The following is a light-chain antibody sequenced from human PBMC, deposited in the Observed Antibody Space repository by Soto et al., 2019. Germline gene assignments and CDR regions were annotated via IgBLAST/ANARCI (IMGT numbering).Light chain of an antibody. Sequence: EIVMTQSPDTLSMSTRETATLSCRASGTVATNVAWYQQTPGQAPRLLIYDASARATGIPDRFSGSGFGTEFSLTITSLQSEDFALYYCQQYNNWPPPCTFGQGTKVDI. V-gene: IGKV3-15*01. CDR3: QQYNNWPPPCT. J-gene: IGKJ1*01. CDR1: GTVATN. CDR2: DAS.